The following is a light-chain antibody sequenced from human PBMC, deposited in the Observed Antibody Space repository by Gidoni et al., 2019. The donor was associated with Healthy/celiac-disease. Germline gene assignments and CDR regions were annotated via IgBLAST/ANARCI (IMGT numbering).Light chain of an antibody. CDR2: DVS. J-gene: IGLJ2*01. CDR1: SSDVGGYNY. Sequence: SPFTQPRPASGSPGPSVTISCTGTSSDVGGYNYVSWYQQHPAKAPHLMINDVSNRPAGVPVRFSGSKSGNTASLTSSGLEDEDEADYYGCAYAGSYTWVFGGGTKLTVL. CDR3: CAYAGSYTWV. V-gene: IGLV2-11*01.